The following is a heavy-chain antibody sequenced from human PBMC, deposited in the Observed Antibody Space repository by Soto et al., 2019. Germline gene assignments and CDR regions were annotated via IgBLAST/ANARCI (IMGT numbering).Heavy chain of an antibody. CDR3: AKTAVYDYDSSGYYWGTFDI. J-gene: IGHJ3*02. D-gene: IGHD3-22*01. Sequence: PGGSLRLSCAASGFIFSSYWMSWVRQAPGKGLEWVANIKQDGSEKYYVDSVKGRFTISRDNAKNSLYLQMNSLRAEDTAVYYCAKTAVYDYDSSGYYWGTFDIWGQGTMVTVSS. V-gene: IGHV3-7*03. CDR1: GFIFSSYW. CDR2: IKQDGSEK.